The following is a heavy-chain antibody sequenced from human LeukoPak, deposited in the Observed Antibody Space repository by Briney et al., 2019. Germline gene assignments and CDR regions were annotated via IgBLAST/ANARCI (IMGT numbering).Heavy chain of an antibody. CDR3: AKGFHYYGSGSYYTTFDY. Sequence: GRSLRLSCAASGFTFDDYAVHWVRQAPGKGLEWVSGISWNSGSIGYADSVKGRFTISRDNAKNSLYLQMNSLRAEDTALYYCAKGFHYYGSGSYYTTFDYWGQGTLVTVSS. J-gene: IGHJ4*02. V-gene: IGHV3-9*01. CDR2: ISWNSGSI. D-gene: IGHD3-10*01. CDR1: GFTFDDYA.